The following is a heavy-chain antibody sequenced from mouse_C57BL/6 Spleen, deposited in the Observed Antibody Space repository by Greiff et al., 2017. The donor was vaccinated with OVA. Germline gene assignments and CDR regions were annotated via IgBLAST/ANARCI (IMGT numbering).Heavy chain of an antibody. J-gene: IGHJ4*01. V-gene: IGHV3-8*01. CDR1: GYSITSDY. CDR3: ARSDYYDARDY. CDR2: ISSSGST. Sequence: EVKVVESGPGLAKPSQTLSLTCSVTGYSITSDYWNWIRQFPGHKLEYMGYISSSGSTYYNPSLKSRIAITRDTSTNQYDLQLNAVTTEDTATDYYARSDYYDARDYWGQGTSVTVSS.